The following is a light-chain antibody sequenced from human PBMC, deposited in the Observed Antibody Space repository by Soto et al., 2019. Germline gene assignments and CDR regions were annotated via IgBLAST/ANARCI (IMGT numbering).Light chain of an antibody. CDR2: GAS. CDR1: QSISSNY. J-gene: IGKJ1*01. Sequence: EIVLTQSPGTLSLPLGERATLSCRATQSISSNYLAWFQQKPGQAPRLLIYGASIRATGIPDRFSGTGSGADFTLTISRLEPEDFAVYYCHQYGNSPPWTFGQGTKVEIK. CDR3: HQYGNSPPWT. V-gene: IGKV3-20*01.